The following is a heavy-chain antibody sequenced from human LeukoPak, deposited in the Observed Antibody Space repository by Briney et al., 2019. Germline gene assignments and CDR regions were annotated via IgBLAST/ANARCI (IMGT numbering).Heavy chain of an antibody. Sequence: GASLQISCKGSGSIFTSYWIGWVRQLPGKGLEWMGIICPGDSDTRYSPSFQGQVTISADKSISTAYLQWSSLKASDTAMYYCARSALGSSWNDYWGQGTLATVSS. CDR3: ARSALGSSWNDY. CDR2: ICPGDSDT. J-gene: IGHJ4*02. V-gene: IGHV5-51*01. CDR1: GSIFTSYW. D-gene: IGHD6-13*01.